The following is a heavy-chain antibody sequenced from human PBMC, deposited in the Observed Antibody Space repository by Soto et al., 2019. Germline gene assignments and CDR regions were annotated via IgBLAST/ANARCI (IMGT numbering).Heavy chain of an antibody. CDR1: GYTFSYYA. J-gene: IGHJ5*02. D-gene: IGHD2-21*02. CDR3: ARDIVVTANWFDP. CDR2: INAGNGNT. Sequence: QVQLVQSGAEVKKPGASVKVSCKASGYTFSYYAIHWVRQAPGQRLEWMGWINAGNGNTKYSQKFQGRVTITTDTXASTAYMELSSLRSEDTAIYYCARDIVVTANWFDPWGQGTLVTVSS. V-gene: IGHV1-3*01.